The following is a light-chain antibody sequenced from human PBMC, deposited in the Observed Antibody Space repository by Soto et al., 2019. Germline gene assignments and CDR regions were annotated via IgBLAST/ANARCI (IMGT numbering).Light chain of an antibody. V-gene: IGKV1-9*01. J-gene: IGKJ3*01. CDR1: QGISSY. Sequence: IQFTQSPSSLSSSLGDRITITCRASQGISSYLAWYQQKPGKVPKLLIYDASTLQSGVPSRFSGSGSGTDFTLTISSLQPEDFATYYCQQLYRYPLSFGAGTKVDIK. CDR2: DAS. CDR3: QQLYRYPLS.